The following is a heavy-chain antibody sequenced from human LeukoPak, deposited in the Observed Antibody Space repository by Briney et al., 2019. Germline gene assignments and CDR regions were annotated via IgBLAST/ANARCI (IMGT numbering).Heavy chain of an antibody. D-gene: IGHD3-10*01. CDR3: ARDNGGWFGS. CDR2: IKQGGREE. Sequence: GGSLRLSCAASGFTFSSYSMNWVRQAPGKGLEWVANIKQGGREEKYVGSVKGRFAISRDDAKSTLYLQMDSLSGDDTAVYCCARDNGGWFGSWGRGTLVTVSS. J-gene: IGHJ5*01. CDR1: GFTFSSYS. V-gene: IGHV3-7*03.